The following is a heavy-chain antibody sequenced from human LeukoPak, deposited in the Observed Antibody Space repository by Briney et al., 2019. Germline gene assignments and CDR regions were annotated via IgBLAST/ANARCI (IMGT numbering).Heavy chain of an antibody. CDR3: ARDDVAWNDVHWFDP. J-gene: IGHJ5*02. D-gene: IGHD1-1*01. CDR2: ISSTGSSI. CDR1: GFTFSYYT. Sequence: GGSLRLSCAASGFTFSYYTMSWVRQAPGKGLEWVSSISSTGSSIYYADSVRGRFTVSRDNAKNSLYLQMSSLRVEDTAVYYCARDDVAWNDVHWFDPWGQGTLVTVSS. V-gene: IGHV3-21*01.